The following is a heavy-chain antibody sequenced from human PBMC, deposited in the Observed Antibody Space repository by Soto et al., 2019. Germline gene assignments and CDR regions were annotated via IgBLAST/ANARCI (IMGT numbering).Heavy chain of an antibody. CDR1: GGAFSSYT. D-gene: IGHD6-13*01. Sequence: QVQLVQSGTEVKKPGSSVKVSCKASGGAFSSYTINWVRQAPGQGLEWMGGIIPIFGTANYEQKFQGRVTFAADTSTKTAFMELNSLRSNDTAVYYCSRDAIAAAGTNDWGQGTLVTVSS. CDR3: SRDAIAAAGTND. J-gene: IGHJ4*02. CDR2: IIPIFGTA. V-gene: IGHV1-69*06.